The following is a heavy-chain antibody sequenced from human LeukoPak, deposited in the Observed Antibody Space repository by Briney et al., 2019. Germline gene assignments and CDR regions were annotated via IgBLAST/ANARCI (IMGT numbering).Heavy chain of an antibody. CDR2: IKSKTDGGTT. D-gene: IGHD4-17*01. V-gene: IGHV3-15*01. CDR1: GFTFSNAW. J-gene: IGHJ4*02. Sequence: GGSLRLSCAASGFTFSNAWMSWVRQAPGKGLEWVGRIKSKTDGGTTDYAAPVKGRFTISRDDSKNTLYLQMSSLKTEDTAVYHCTTDYGDYEGFDYWGQGTLVTVSS. CDR3: TTDYGDYEGFDY.